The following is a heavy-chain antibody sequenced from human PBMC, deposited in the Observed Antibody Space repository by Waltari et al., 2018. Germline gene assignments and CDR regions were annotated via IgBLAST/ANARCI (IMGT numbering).Heavy chain of an antibody. Sequence: EVQLVESGGGLVKPGGSLRLSCAASGFTFRSYSMNWVRQAPGKGLEWVSSISSSSSYIYYADSVKGRFTISRDNAKNSLYLQMNSLRAEDTAVYYCARGGLYCSGGSCYSHYYGMDVWGQGP. D-gene: IGHD2-15*01. CDR1: GFTFRSYS. J-gene: IGHJ6*02. V-gene: IGHV3-21*01. CDR2: ISSSSSYI. CDR3: ARGGLYCSGGSCYSHYYGMDV.